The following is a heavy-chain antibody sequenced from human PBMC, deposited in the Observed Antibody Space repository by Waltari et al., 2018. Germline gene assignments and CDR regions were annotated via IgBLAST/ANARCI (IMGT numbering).Heavy chain of an antibody. J-gene: IGHJ4*02. Sequence: QVQLQESGPGLVKPSGTLSLTCAVSGDSVSRAYWWTWVRQPPGKGLEWIGQIHGSGKTRYNPSLESRVTVSMDTSNNQFTLKVTSATAADTAVYYCARDRGRGLYLDSWGQGTQVTVSP. D-gene: IGHD2-15*01. CDR3: ARDRGRGLYLDS. CDR2: IHGSGKT. CDR1: GDSVSRAYW. V-gene: IGHV4-4*02.